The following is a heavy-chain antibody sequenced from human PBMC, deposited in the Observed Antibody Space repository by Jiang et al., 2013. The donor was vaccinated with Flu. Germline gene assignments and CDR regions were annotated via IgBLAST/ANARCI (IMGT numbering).Heavy chain of an antibody. CDR2: IYHSGST. V-gene: IGHV4-38-2*02. CDR3: ARAGVVVVAAPRSNWFDP. CDR1: GGSISSYY. Sequence: LLKPSETLSLTCTVSGGSISSYYWSWIRQPPGKGLEWIGSIYHSGSTYYNPSLKSRVTISVDTSKNQFSLKLSSVTAADTAVYYCARAGVVVVAAPRSNWFDPWGQGTLVTVSS. D-gene: IGHD2-15*01. J-gene: IGHJ5*02.